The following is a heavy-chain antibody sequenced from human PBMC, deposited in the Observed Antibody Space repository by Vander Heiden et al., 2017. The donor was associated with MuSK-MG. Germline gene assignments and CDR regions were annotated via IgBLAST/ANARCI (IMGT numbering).Heavy chain of an antibody. V-gene: IGHV1-2*02. CDR3: ARVDCSSTSCYRGPGPEWGWFDP. J-gene: IGHJ5*02. CDR2: INPNSGGT. CDR1: GYTFTGYY. Sequence: QVQLVQSGAEVKKPGASVKVSCKASGYTFTGYYMHWVRQAPRQGLEWMGWINPNSGGTNYAQKFQGRVTMTRDTSISTAYMELSRLRSDDTAVYYCARVDCSSTSCYRGPGPEWGWFDPWGQGTLVTVSS. D-gene: IGHD2-2*02.